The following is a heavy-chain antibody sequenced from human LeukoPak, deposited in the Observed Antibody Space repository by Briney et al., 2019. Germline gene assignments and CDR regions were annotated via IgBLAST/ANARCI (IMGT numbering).Heavy chain of an antibody. Sequence: SETLSPTCAVFGGSFNTYYGSWIRQPPGKGGEWIGEINHTGSTDYNPSLKSRVTISVDTSKSQFSLKLSSVTAADTAIYYCARGRRRYYGSGTSDYWGQGTLVTVSS. CDR1: GGSFNTYY. CDR2: INHTGST. J-gene: IGHJ4*02. V-gene: IGHV4-34*01. CDR3: ARGRRRYYGSGTSDY. D-gene: IGHD3-10*01.